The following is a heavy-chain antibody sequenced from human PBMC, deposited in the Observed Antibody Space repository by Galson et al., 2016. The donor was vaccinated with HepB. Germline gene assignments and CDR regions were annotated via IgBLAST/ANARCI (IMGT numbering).Heavy chain of an antibody. CDR1: GYSISSGGYY. J-gene: IGHJ4*02. D-gene: IGHD4-23*01. CDR2: IYNRGSA. CDR3: ARDRGYGGHSVDH. Sequence: QVQLHESGPGLVKPSQTLSLTCTVSGYSISSGGYYWSWIRQHPEKGLEWIGYIYNRGSAYYNPSLSSRVTILLDTSEKRFAPGVKSGTAGDTGTDYRARDRGYGGHSVDHWGQGNLVTVSS. V-gene: IGHV4-31*03.